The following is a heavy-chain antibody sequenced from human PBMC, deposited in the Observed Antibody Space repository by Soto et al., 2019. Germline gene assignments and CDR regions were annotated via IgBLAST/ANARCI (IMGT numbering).Heavy chain of an antibody. J-gene: IGHJ3*02. Sequence: PSETLSLTCAVSGGSISSSNWWSWVRQPPGKGLEWIGEIYHSGSTNYNPSLKSRVTISVDKSKNQFSLKLSSVTAADTAVYYCARHIYLVVTGGDAFDIWGQGTMVTVSS. D-gene: IGHD2-15*01. V-gene: IGHV4-4*02. CDR3: ARHIYLVVTGGDAFDI. CDR1: GGSISSSNW. CDR2: IYHSGST.